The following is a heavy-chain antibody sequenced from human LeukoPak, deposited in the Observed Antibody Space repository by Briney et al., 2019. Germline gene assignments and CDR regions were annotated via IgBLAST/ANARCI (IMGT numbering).Heavy chain of an antibody. CDR1: GFTFDDYA. Sequence: GGSLRLSCAASGFTFDDYAMHWVRQAPGKGLEWVSGISWNSGTIGYAGSVKGRFTISRDNAKNSLYLQMNSLRAEDMALYYCAKDCSLGYCSGGRWSAHFDHWGQGTLVTVSS. CDR3: AKDCSLGYCSGGRWSAHFDH. CDR2: ISWNSGTI. D-gene: IGHD2-15*01. V-gene: IGHV3-9*03. J-gene: IGHJ4*02.